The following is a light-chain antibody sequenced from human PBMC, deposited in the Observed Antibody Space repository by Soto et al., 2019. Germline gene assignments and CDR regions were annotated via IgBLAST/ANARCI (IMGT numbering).Light chain of an antibody. Sequence: QSALAQPASVSGSPGQSITISCTGTSSDVGSYNLVSWYQQHPGKAPKLMIYEVSKRPSGVSNRFSGSKSGNTASRTISGLQAEDEADYYCCSYAGSSTDVFGNGTKVTVL. CDR2: EVS. J-gene: IGLJ1*01. V-gene: IGLV2-23*02. CDR1: SSDVGSYNL. CDR3: CSYAGSSTDV.